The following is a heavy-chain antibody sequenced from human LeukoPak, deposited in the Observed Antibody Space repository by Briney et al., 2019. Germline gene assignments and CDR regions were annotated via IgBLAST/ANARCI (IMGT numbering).Heavy chain of an antibody. CDR2: IRSKANSYAT. CDR3: ARSAVAVYDAFDI. J-gene: IGHJ3*02. CDR1: GFTFSGSA. V-gene: IGHV3-73*01. Sequence: GGSLRLSCAASGFTFSGSAMHWVRQASGKGLKWVGRIRSKANSYATAYAASVKGRFTISRDDSKNTAYLQMNSLRAEDTAVYYCARSAVAVYDAFDIWGQGTMVTVSS. D-gene: IGHD6-19*01.